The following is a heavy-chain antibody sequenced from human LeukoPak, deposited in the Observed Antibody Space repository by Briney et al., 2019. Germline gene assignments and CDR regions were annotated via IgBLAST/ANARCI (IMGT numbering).Heavy chain of an antibody. J-gene: IGHJ4*02. V-gene: IGHV4-59*12. CDR1: GGSFSGYY. Sequence: SETLSLTCAVYGGSFSGYYWSWIRQPPGKGLEWIGYIYYSGSTNYNPSLKSRVTISVDTSKNQFSLKLSSVTAADTAVYYCARGSLSFREIDYWGQGTLVTVSS. CDR3: ARGSLSFREIDY. D-gene: IGHD2/OR15-2a*01. CDR2: IYYSGST.